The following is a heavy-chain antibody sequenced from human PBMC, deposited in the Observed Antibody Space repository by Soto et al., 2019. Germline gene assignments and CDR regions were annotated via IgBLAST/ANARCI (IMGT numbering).Heavy chain of an antibody. Sequence: QVQLVESGGGVVQPGRSLRLSCAASGFTFSSYGMHWVRQAPGKGLEWGAVIWYDGSNKYYADSVKGRFTISRDNSKNTLYLQMNSLRAEDTAVYYCARDVYDYVWGSYRYDWFDPWGQGTLVTVSS. CDR1: GFTFSSYG. CDR3: ARDVYDYVWGSYRYDWFDP. J-gene: IGHJ5*02. CDR2: IWYDGSNK. V-gene: IGHV3-33*01. D-gene: IGHD3-16*02.